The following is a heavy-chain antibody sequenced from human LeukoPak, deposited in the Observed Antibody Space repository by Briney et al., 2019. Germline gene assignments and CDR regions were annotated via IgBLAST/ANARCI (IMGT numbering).Heavy chain of an antibody. CDR3: ARLGGPREGFDY. Sequence: ASVKVSCKASGYTFTGYYMHWVRQAPGQGLEWMGWINPNSGGTNYTQKFQGRVTMTRDTSISTAYMELSRLRSDDTAVYYCARLGGPREGFDYWGQGTLVTVSS. D-gene: IGHD5-24*01. V-gene: IGHV1-2*02. CDR1: GYTFTGYY. CDR2: INPNSGGT. J-gene: IGHJ4*02.